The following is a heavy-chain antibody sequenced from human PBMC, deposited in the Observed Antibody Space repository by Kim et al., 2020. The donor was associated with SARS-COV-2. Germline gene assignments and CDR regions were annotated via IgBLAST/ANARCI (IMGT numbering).Heavy chain of an antibody. D-gene: IGHD6-6*01. J-gene: IGHJ4*02. CDR3: ARGRNLSSIAAFSYFDY. V-gene: IGHV4-34*01. CDR1: GGSFSGYY. Sequence: SETLSLTCAVYGGSFSGYYWSWIRQPPGKGLEWIGEINHSGSTNYNPSLKSRVTISVDTSKNQFSLKLSSVTAADTAVYYCARGRNLSSIAAFSYFDYWGQGTLVTVSS. CDR2: INHSGST.